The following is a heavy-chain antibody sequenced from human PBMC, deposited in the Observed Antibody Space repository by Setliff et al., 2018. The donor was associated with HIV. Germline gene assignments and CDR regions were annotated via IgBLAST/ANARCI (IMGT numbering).Heavy chain of an antibody. CDR1: GFTFSDYG. J-gene: IGHJ3*02. CDR2: IRYDASNK. V-gene: IGHV3-30*02. Sequence: PGGSLRLSCAPSGFTFSDYGIHWVRQAPGKGLEWLTYIRYDASNKFYADSVKGRFTISRDNSKNTLFLQLNSLRAEDTAVYYCAKDLYYDILTGYPWGAFDIWGQGTMVTVSS. D-gene: IGHD3-9*01. CDR3: AKDLYYDILTGYPWGAFDI.